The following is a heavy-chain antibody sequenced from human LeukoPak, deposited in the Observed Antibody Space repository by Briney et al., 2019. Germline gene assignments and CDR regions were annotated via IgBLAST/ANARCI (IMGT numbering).Heavy chain of an antibody. CDR1: GFTFSSYS. CDR2: ISSSSSYI. D-gene: IGHD3-3*01. V-gene: IGHV3-21*01. J-gene: IGHJ6*03. Sequence: PGGSLRLSCAASGFTFSSYSMNWVRQAPGKGLEWVSSISSSSSYIYYADSVKGRFTISRDNAKNSLYLQMNSLRAEDTAVYYCARDGSGVVIWDYYYYMDVWGKGTTVTVSS. CDR3: ARDGSGVVIWDYYYYMDV.